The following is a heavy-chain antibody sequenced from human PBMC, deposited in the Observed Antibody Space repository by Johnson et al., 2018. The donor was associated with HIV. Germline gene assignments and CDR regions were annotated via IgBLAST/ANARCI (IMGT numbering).Heavy chain of an antibody. CDR1: GFTFSCYA. Sequence: VQLVESGGGLLPPGGSLRLSCAASGFTFSCYAMSWVRQAPGKGLEWVSATSGSGGSTYYADSVKGRFTISRDNSKNTLYLQMNSLRAEDKAVYYCAETPGISAAGTGYAFDIWGQGTMVTVSS. CDR3: AETPGISAAGTGYAFDI. V-gene: IGHV3-23*04. D-gene: IGHD6-13*01. CDR2: TSGSGGST. J-gene: IGHJ3*02.